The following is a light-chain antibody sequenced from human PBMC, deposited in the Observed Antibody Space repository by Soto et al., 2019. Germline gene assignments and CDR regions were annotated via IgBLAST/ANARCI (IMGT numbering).Light chain of an antibody. V-gene: IGKV1-5*03. CDR1: QSVSIW. CDR2: KSS. Sequence: DIHRTQAPSSLSASLGERVTISGRASQSVSIWLAWYQQKPGRAPKLLIYKSSILESGVPSRFSGSGSGTEFTLTISSLQPDDFATYYCQQFNTSPWTFGQGTKVDIK. CDR3: QQFNTSPWT. J-gene: IGKJ1*01.